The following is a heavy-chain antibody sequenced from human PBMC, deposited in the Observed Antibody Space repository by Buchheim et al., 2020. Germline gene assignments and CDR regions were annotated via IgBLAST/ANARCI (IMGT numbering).Heavy chain of an antibody. Sequence: EVRLVESGGGLVQPGGSLRLSCAASGFTFSSYWMSWVRQAPGKGLEWVANIKQDGSEKYYVVSVKGRFTISRDNAKNSLYLKMNRLRAEDTAVYYCARVYAAAMAPNWFDPWGQGTL. V-gene: IGHV3-7*01. J-gene: IGHJ5*02. CDR1: GFTFSSYW. CDR2: IKQDGSEK. CDR3: ARVYAAAMAPNWFDP. D-gene: IGHD5-18*01.